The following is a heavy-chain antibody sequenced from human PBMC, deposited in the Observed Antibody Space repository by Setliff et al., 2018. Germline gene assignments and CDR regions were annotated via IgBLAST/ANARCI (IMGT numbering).Heavy chain of an antibody. Sequence: GGSLRLSCAASGFTFSPYAMSWVRQAPGKGLEWVSTIYSGDRNTFYTDSVKGRFTIFRESSKNTLYLYMTSLRAEDTAVYYCAKPQLELRWGFESWGQGTLVTV. CDR3: AKPQLELRWGFES. J-gene: IGHJ4*02. CDR2: IYSGDRNT. CDR1: GFTFSPYA. V-gene: IGHV3-23*03. D-gene: IGHD1-1*01.